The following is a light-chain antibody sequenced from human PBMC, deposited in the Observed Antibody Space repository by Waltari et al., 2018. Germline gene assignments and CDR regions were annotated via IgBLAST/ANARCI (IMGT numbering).Light chain of an antibody. V-gene: IGKV4-1*01. CDR1: QRVLYSSNNKNY. CDR3: QQYYSTPRT. J-gene: IGKJ5*01. Sequence: DIVMTQSPDSLAVSLGERATINCKSSQRVLYSSNNKNYLAWYQQKPGQPPKLLIYGASTRESGVPDRCIGSGCGTDFTLTISSLQAEDVAVYYCQQYYSTPRTFGQGTRLEIK. CDR2: GAS.